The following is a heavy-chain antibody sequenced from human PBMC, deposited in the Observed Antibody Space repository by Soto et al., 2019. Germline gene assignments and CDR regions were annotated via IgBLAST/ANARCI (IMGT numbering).Heavy chain of an antibody. Sequence: SETLSLTCTVSGDSISTFYWSWLRQPPGKGLEWIGYVYYTGSADYNPSLKSRVTISADTSRNQFSLTLRSVTTADTAVYYCARGYSNSPGMDVWGQGTTVTVSS. D-gene: IGHD6-6*01. V-gene: IGHV4-59*01. J-gene: IGHJ6*02. CDR2: VYYTGSA. CDR1: GDSISTFY. CDR3: ARGYSNSPGMDV.